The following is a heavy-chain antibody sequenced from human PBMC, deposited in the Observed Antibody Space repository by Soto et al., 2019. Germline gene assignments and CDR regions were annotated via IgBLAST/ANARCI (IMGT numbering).Heavy chain of an antibody. D-gene: IGHD3-22*01. CDR3: AGSYDSSGYSHYYYYGMDV. CDR1: GGSFSGYY. J-gene: IGHJ6*02. CDR2: NNHSGST. V-gene: IGHV4-34*01. Sequence: PSEILSLTCAVYGGSFSGYYWSWIRQPPGKGLEWIGENNHSGSTNYNPSLKSRVTISVDTSKNQFSLKLSSVTAADTAVYYCAGSYDSSGYSHYYYYGMDVWGQGTTVTVSS.